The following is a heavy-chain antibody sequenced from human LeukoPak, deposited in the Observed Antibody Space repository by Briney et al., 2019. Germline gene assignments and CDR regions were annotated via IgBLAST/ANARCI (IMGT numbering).Heavy chain of an antibody. V-gene: IGHV3-23*01. CDR1: GFNFRNYA. CDR3: AKYAVREIFFGDY. D-gene: IGHD3-3*01. J-gene: IGHJ4*02. Sequence: PGGSLRLSCAASGFNFRNYAMAWVRQAPGKGLVWVSGISAGATRTYYAASVRGRFTISRDNSQNTLYLHMNSLRAEDTAVYYCAKYAVREIFFGDYWGQGTLVAVSS. CDR2: ISAGATRT.